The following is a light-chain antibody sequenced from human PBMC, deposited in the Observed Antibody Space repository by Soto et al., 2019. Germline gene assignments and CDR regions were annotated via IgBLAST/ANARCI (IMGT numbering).Light chain of an antibody. CDR1: QSISTS. Sequence: DIQMTQSPSSLSASVGDRVTITCRASQSISTSLNWYQQKPGKAPELLIYAASSLRRGVPSRISRSGSGTDFTRFIIILQPENFATYYCHRSYGTPREFTFGPGTEVDV. V-gene: IGKV1-39*01. CDR3: HRSYGTPREFT. J-gene: IGKJ3*01. CDR2: AAS.